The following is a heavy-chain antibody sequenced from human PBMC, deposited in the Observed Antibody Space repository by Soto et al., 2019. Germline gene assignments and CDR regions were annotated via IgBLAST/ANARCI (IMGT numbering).Heavy chain of an antibody. CDR1: GFTFSSFG. Sequence: PGGSLRLSCAASGFTFSSFGMHWVRQAPGKGLEWVAVIWFDGSHKYYSDSVQGRFTISRDNSKNTLFLQMSSLRAVDTAVYYCARGPTYYDLWRGVFDDWGQGTMVTVSS. V-gene: IGHV3-33*01. CDR2: IWFDGSHK. CDR3: ARGPTYYDLWRGVFDD. D-gene: IGHD3-3*01. J-gene: IGHJ4*02.